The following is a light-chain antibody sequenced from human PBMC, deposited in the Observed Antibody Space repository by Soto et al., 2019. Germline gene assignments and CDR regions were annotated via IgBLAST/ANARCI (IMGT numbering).Light chain of an antibody. CDR3: QQYGNSPLT. Sequence: ETVLTQSPGTLSLSPGDRATLSCRASQIVSINYLAWYQQKPGQAPRLLIFGASSRPTGIPDRFSGSGSGTDFTLTISRLEPEDVAVYYCQQYGNSPLTFGGGTKVEIK. CDR1: QIVSINY. V-gene: IGKV3-20*01. CDR2: GAS. J-gene: IGKJ4*01.